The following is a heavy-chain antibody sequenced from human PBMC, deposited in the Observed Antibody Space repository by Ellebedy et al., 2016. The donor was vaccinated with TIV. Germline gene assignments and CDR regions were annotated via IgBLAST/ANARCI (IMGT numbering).Heavy chain of an antibody. V-gene: IGHV4-39*01. D-gene: IGHD5-12*01. CDR1: GGSISSSSYY. Sequence: MPSETLSLTCTVSGGSISSSSYYWGWIRQPPGKGLEWIGNIYYSGSTYYNPSLKSRVTISVDTSKNQFSLKLSSVTAADTAVYYCARLPRGNIVATGLTAYFDYWGQGTLVTVSS. J-gene: IGHJ4*02. CDR3: ARLPRGNIVATGLTAYFDY. CDR2: IYYSGST.